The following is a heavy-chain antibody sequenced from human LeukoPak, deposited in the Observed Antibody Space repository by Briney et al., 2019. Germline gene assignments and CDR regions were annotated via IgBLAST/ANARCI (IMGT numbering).Heavy chain of an antibody. D-gene: IGHD5-24*01. CDR2: IYYSGST. J-gene: IGHJ4*02. Sequence: SETLSLTCTVSGYSISNGFYWAWIRQPPGKGLEWIGYIYYSGSTYYNPSLKSRVTISVDRTKNQFSLKLSSVTAADTAVYYCARDGYNLGGFDYWGQGTLVTVSS. CDR3: ARDGYNLGGFDY. CDR1: GYSISNGFY. V-gene: IGHV4-38-2*02.